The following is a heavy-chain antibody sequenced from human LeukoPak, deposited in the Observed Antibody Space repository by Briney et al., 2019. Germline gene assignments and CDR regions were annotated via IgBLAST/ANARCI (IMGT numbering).Heavy chain of an antibody. CDR2: IRSKAHSYAA. J-gene: IGHJ4*02. CDR1: GFTFSGSS. V-gene: IGHV3-73*01. D-gene: IGHD6-19*01. CDR3: TSRGWP. Sequence: GGSLRLSCAASGFTFSGSSMQWVRQAPGKGLEWVGRIRSKAHSYAAAYAASVKGRFTISRDDSKNTAYLQMNSLKTEDTAVYYCTSRGWPWGQGTLVTVSS.